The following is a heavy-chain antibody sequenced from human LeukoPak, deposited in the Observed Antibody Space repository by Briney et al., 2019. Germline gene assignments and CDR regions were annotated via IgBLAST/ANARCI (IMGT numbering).Heavy chain of an antibody. CDR3: ARASVAGTPTYVLRYYYYYYMDV. V-gene: IGHV1-8*01. J-gene: IGHJ6*03. Sequence: ASVKVSCKASGYTFTSYDIDWVRQATGQGLEWMGWMNPNSGNTGYAQKFQGRVTMTRNTSISTAYMELSSLRSEDTAVYYCARASVAGTPTYVLRYYYYYYMDVWGKGTTVTVSS. D-gene: IGHD3-16*01. CDR2: MNPNSGNT. CDR1: GYTFTSYD.